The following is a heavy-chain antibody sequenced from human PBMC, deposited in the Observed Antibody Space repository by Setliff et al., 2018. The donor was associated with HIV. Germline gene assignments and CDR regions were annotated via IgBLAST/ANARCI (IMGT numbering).Heavy chain of an antibody. CDR2: IYYTGNT. CDR1: GGSISSSSYY. V-gene: IGHV4-39*01. J-gene: IGHJ5*02. Sequence: SETLSLICTVSGGSISSSSYYWGWIRQPPGKGLEWIGIIYYTGNTYYNPSLKSRVTISVDTSKNQFSLKLSSVTAADTAVYYCASSVAGSGPNWFDPWGQGTLVTVSS. CDR3: ASSVAGSGPNWFDP. D-gene: IGHD6-19*01.